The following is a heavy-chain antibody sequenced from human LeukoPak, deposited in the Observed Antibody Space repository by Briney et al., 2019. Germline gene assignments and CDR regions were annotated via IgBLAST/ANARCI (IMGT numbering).Heavy chain of an antibody. CDR3: ARAQRKITMIVVVRPSYIDY. J-gene: IGHJ4*02. CDR1: GFTFSSYA. D-gene: IGHD3-22*01. CDR2: ISYDGSNK. V-gene: IGHV3-30*04. Sequence: GRSLRLSCAASGFTFSSYAMHWVRQAPGKGLEWVAVISYDGSNKYYADSVKGRFTISRDNSKNTLYLQMNSLRAEDTAVYYCARAQRKITMIVVVRPSYIDYWGQGTLVTVSS.